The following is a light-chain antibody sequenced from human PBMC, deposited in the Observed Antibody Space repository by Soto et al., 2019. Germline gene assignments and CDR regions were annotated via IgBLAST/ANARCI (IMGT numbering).Light chain of an antibody. CDR3: SSYAGAISKV. J-gene: IGLJ3*02. CDR1: RGDIGGYNY. V-gene: IGLV2-8*01. CDR2: EVN. Sequence: QSALTQPPSASGSPGQSVTISCTGTRGDIGGYNYVSWYQQHPGKAPKVVIYEVNKRPSGVPDRFSGSKSGNTASLTVSGLQADDEADYYCSSYAGAISKVFGGGTKLTVL.